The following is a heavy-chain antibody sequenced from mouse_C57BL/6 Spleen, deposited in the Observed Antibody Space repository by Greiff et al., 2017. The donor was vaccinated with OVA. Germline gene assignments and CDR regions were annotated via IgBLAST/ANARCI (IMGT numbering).Heavy chain of an antibody. D-gene: IGHD1-1*01. CDR2: IWTGGGT. Sequence: VQLQQSGPGLVAPSQSLSITCTVSGFSLTSYAISWVRQPPGKGLEWLGVIWTGGGTNYNSALKSRLSISKDNSKSQVFLKMNSLQTDDTARYYCARESSPYGSSSYFDYWGQGTTLTVSS. CDR3: ARESSPYGSSSYFDY. J-gene: IGHJ2*01. V-gene: IGHV2-9-1*01. CDR1: GFSLTSYA.